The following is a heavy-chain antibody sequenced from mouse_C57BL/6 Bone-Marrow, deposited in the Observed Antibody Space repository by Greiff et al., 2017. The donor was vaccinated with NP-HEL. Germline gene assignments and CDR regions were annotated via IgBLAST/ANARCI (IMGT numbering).Heavy chain of an antibody. CDR2: IDPEDGET. D-gene: IGHD2-5*01. V-gene: IGHV14-2*01. CDR3: ARDYSNCVLYYAMDY. CDR1: GFNIKDYY. Sequence: EVQLQQSGAELVKPGASVKLSCTASGFNIKDYYMHWVKQRTEQGLEWSGRIDPEDGETKYVPKFQGKATIPADTSSNTAYLQLSHLTSEDTAVYYCARDYSNCVLYYAMDYWGQGTSVTVSS. J-gene: IGHJ4*01.